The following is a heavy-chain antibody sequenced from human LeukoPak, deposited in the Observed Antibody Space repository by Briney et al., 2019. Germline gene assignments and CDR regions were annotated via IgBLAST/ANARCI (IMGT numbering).Heavy chain of an antibody. CDR2: ISAYNGNT. J-gene: IGHJ4*02. V-gene: IGHV1-18*01. Sequence: EASVKVSCKASGYTFTSYGISWARQAPGQGLEWMGWISAYNGNTNYAQKLQGRVTMTTDTSTSTAYMELRSLRSDDTAVYYCARADSSGFSPDFDYWGQGTLVTVSS. D-gene: IGHD3-22*01. CDR1: GYTFTSYG. CDR3: ARADSSGFSPDFDY.